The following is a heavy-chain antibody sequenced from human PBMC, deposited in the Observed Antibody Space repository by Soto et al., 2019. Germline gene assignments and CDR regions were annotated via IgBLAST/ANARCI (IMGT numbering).Heavy chain of an antibody. CDR2: ISSSSSYI. CDR1: GFTFSSYS. CDR3: ATGLQKSHIAAAGTYHY. V-gene: IGHV3-21*01. Sequence: GGSLRLSCAASGFTFSSYSMNWVRQAPGKGLEWVSSISSSSSYIYYADSVKGRFTISRDNAKNSLYLQMNSLRAEDTAVYYCATGLQKSHIAAAGTYHYWGQGTLVTVSS. J-gene: IGHJ4*02. D-gene: IGHD6-13*01.